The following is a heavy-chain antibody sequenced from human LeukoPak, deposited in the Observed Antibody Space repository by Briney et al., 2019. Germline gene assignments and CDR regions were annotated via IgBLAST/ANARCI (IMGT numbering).Heavy chain of an antibody. CDR1: GFPFSSYW. CDR2: ISGDGTIK. J-gene: IGHJ4*02. Sequence: GGSLRLSCEPSGFPFSSYWMLWVRQAPGKGLVWVSRISGDGTIKTYADFVRGRFIVSRNNTKNILYLQMNSLKVEDTATYFCSRSQFDYWGQGVLVTVSS. CDR3: SRSQFDY. V-gene: IGHV3-74*03.